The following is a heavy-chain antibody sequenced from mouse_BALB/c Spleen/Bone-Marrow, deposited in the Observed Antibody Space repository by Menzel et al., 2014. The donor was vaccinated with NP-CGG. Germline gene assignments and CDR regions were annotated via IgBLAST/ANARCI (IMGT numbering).Heavy chain of an antibody. D-gene: IGHD2-2*01. Sequence: VQLMESGPGLVAPSQSLSITCTVSGFSLTSYGVHWVRQPPGKGLEWLGVIWAGGSTNYNSALMSRLSISKDNSKSQVFLKMNRRQTDDTAMYYCARDSGYDWYWDAWGAGTTVTVSS. CDR1: GFSLTSYG. CDR3: ARDSGYDWYWDA. V-gene: IGHV2-9*02. CDR2: IWAGGST. J-gene: IGHJ1*01.